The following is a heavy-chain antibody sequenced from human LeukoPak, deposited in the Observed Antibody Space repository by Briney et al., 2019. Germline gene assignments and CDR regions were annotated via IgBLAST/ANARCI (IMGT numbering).Heavy chain of an antibody. V-gene: IGHV1-2*02. CDR2: INPNSGGT. J-gene: IGHJ4*02. D-gene: IGHD6-19*01. CDR1: GYTFTGYY. Sequence: ASVKVSCMASGYTFTGYYMHWVRQAPGQGLEWMGWINPNSGGTNYAQKFQGRVTMTRDTSISTAYMELSRLTSDDAAVYYCARDGAVAGTAYPEYWGQGTLVTVSS. CDR3: ARDGAVAGTAYPEY.